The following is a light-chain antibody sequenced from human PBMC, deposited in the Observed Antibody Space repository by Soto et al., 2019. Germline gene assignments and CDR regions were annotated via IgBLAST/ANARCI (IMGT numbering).Light chain of an antibody. CDR2: DVS. CDR1: SSDVGGYNY. J-gene: IGLJ2*01. CDR3: SSYTSSSTVV. V-gene: IGLV2-14*01. Sequence: QSALTQPASVSGSPGQSITISCTGTSSDVGGYNYVSWHQQHPGKAPKLMIYDVSNRPSGVSNRFSGSKSGNTASLTISGFQAEDEADYYCSSYTSSSTVVFGGGTKLTVL.